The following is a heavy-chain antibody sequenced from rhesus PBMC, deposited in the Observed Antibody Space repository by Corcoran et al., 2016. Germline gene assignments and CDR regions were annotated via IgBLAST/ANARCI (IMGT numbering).Heavy chain of an antibody. D-gene: IGHD5-36*01. CDR2: IYSRTETT. Sequence: QVQLQESGPGLVKPSETLSLTCAVSGGSISSYNWWNWIRQPPGKGLEWIGGIYSRTETTNYNPSLKNRVTISKDTSKNQFSLKLSSVTAADTAAYYCARESYGFDYWGQGVLVTVSS. CDR1: GGSISSYNW. CDR3: ARESYGFDY. V-gene: IGHV4S12*01. J-gene: IGHJ4*01.